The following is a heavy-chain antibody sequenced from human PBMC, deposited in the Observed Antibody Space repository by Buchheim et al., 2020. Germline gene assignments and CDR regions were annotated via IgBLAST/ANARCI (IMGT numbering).Heavy chain of an antibody. D-gene: IGHD1-14*01. J-gene: IGHJ4*02. Sequence: EVQLLESGGALVQPGGSLRLSCTASGFTFSTYAMIWVRQAPGKGLEWVSSLSNSGRAKYYAGSVKGRFTVSRDNTQNTVYPQMNSLKVDDTAVYYCAKDPTGAPSGPMDNWGQGTL. V-gene: IGHV3-23*01. CDR3: AKDPTGAPSGPMDN. CDR1: GFTFSTYA. CDR2: LSNSGRAK.